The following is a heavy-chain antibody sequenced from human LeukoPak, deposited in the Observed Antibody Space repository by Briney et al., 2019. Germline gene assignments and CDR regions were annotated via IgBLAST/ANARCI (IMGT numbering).Heavy chain of an antibody. V-gene: IGHV1-46*01. CDR1: GYTFTSYH. CDR3: ARAKRELPEY. CDR2: INPSGGTT. J-gene: IGHJ4*02. Sequence: GASVKVSCKASGYTFTSYHMHWVRQAPGQGLEWMGIINPSGGTTNYAQKFRGRVTMTRDMSTSTVYMELSSLRSEDTAVYYCARAKRELPEYWGQGTLVTVSS. D-gene: IGHD1-26*01.